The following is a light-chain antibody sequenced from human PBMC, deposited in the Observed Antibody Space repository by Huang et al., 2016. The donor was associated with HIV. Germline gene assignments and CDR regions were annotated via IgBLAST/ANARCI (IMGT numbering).Light chain of an antibody. CDR1: QSVSSN. Sequence: EIVMTQSPATLSVSPGERATLACRASQSVSSNLAWYQQKHGQALRLLVCGSSTRATVIPARFSGSGSGTEFTLTFSRLQSEDFAVYYCQQYNNLPGTFGQGTKVEIK. CDR2: GSS. V-gene: IGKV3-15*01. J-gene: IGKJ1*01. CDR3: QQYNNLPGT.